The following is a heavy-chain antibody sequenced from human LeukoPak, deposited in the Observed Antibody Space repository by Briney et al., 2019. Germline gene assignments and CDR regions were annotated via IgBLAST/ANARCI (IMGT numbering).Heavy chain of an antibody. V-gene: IGHV3-7*05. Sequence: GGSLRLSCAAPGFTFSNYWMIWVRQAPGKGLEWVGNIKQDGSEKRYADSVRGRFTISRDNAQTSLYLQMNSLRAEDTAVYYCARASNPWLQLTWGQGTLVTVSS. J-gene: IGHJ5*02. D-gene: IGHD5-24*01. CDR2: IKQDGSEK. CDR1: GFTFSNYW. CDR3: ARASNPWLQLT.